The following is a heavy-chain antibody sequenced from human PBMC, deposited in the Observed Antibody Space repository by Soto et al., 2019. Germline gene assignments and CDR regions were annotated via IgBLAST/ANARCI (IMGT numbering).Heavy chain of an antibody. V-gene: IGHV1-69*01. CDR1: GGTFSSYA. Sequence: QVQLVQSGAEVKKPGSSVKVSCKASGGTFSSYAISWVRQAPGQGLEWMGGIIPIFGTASFAQKFQGRVTITADESTSTADMELSSLRSEDTAVYYCARKGICSGGSCYDWFDPWGQGTLVTVSS. D-gene: IGHD2-15*01. CDR2: IIPIFGTA. CDR3: ARKGICSGGSCYDWFDP. J-gene: IGHJ5*02.